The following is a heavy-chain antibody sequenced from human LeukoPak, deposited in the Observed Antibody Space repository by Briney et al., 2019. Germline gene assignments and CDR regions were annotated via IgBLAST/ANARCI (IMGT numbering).Heavy chain of an antibody. CDR3: ARDRYDFWSGYAPNDY. CDR2: ISYDGSNK. V-gene: IGHV3-30*04. D-gene: IGHD3-3*01. Sequence: PGGSLRLSCAASGFTFSSYAMHWVRQAPGKGLEWVAVISYDGSNKYYADSVKGRFTISRDNSKNTLYLQMNSLRAEDTAVYYCARDRYDFWSGYAPNDYWGQGTLVTVSS. CDR1: GFTFSSYA. J-gene: IGHJ4*02.